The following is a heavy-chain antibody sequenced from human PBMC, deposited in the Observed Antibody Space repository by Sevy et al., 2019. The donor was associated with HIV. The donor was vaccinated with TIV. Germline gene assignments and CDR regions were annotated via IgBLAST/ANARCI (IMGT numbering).Heavy chain of an antibody. CDR3: ATYRRHYDFWSGYPTYFDY. CDR2: INANDGYT. CDR1: GFTFTDYY. D-gene: IGHD3-3*01. Sequence: ASVKVSCKASGFTFTDYYIHWVRQAPGQGLEWMGWINANDGYTNYAQEFQGRVTMSRDTSISTAYMELSRLRSGDTAVYYCATYRRHYDFWSGYPTYFDYWGQGTLVTVSS. J-gene: IGHJ4*02. V-gene: IGHV1-2*02.